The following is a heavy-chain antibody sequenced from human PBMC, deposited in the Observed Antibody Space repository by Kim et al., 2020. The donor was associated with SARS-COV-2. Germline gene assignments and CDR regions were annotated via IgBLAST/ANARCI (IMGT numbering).Heavy chain of an antibody. CDR2: IYPGDSDT. CDR3: ARHPHDYGDGMDV. D-gene: IGHD4-17*01. J-gene: IGHJ6*02. Sequence: GESLKISCKGSGYSFTSYWIGWVRQMPGKGLEWMGIIYPGDSDTRYSPSFQGQVTISADKSISTAYLQWSSLKASDTAMYYCARHPHDYGDGMDVWGQGTTVTVSS. CDR1: GYSFTSYW. V-gene: IGHV5-51*01.